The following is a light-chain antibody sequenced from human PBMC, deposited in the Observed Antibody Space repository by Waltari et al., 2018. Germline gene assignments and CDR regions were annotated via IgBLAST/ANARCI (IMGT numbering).Light chain of an antibody. J-gene: IGKJ1*01. CDR1: QNINTW. Sequence: DIQMTQSPSTLSATVGDRVTITCPASQNINTWLAWHQQKPGRAPKLLIYKASNLESGVPSRFSGSGSGTEFTLTISSLQPDDFATYYCLQYNGEPRTFGQGTKVEVK. CDR2: KAS. V-gene: IGKV1-5*03. CDR3: LQYNGEPRT.